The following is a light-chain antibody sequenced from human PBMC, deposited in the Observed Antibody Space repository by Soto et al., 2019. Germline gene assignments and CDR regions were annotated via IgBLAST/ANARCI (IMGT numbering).Light chain of an antibody. Sequence: DIQLTQSPSFLSASVGDRVTITCRASQAISSYLAWYHQKPGKAPELLIYAASTLQSGVPSRFSGSGSGTEFTLTISSLQPEDFATYYCQQLNTYPPYTFGQGTKLEIK. J-gene: IGKJ2*01. V-gene: IGKV1-9*01. CDR2: AAS. CDR1: QAISSY. CDR3: QQLNTYPPYT.